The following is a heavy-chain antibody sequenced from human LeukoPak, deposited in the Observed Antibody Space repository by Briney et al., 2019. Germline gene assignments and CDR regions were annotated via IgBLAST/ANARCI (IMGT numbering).Heavy chain of an antibody. CDR3: ARRGQLVRQFDY. V-gene: IGHV3-53*01. CDR1: GFIVSSNH. Sequence: PGGSLRLSCAASGFIVSSNHMTWVRQAPGKGLEWVSVIYTGGSTYYADSVKGRFTISRDNSKNTLYLQMNTLRAEDTAVYYCARRGQLVRQFDYWGQGTLVTVSS. J-gene: IGHJ4*02. CDR2: IYTGGST. D-gene: IGHD6-6*01.